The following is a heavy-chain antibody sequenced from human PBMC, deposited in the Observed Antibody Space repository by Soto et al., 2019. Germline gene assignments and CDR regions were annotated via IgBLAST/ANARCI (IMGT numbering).Heavy chain of an antibody. V-gene: IGHV4-30-2*01. Sequence: SETLSLTCAVSGGSISSGGYSWSWIRQPPGKGLEWIGYIYHSGSTYYNPSLKSRVTISVDRSKNQFSLKLSSVTAADTAVYYCARGRPYGDYDYWGQGTLVTVSS. CDR3: ARGRPYGDYDY. CDR1: GGSISSGGYS. D-gene: IGHD4-17*01. CDR2: IYHSGST. J-gene: IGHJ4*02.